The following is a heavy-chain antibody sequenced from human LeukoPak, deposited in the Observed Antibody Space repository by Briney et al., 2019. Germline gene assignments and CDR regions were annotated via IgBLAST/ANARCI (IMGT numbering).Heavy chain of an antibody. V-gene: IGHV3-64*01. CDR1: GFTFSDYA. CDR3: ARGMGTYD. D-gene: IGHD1-7*01. CDR2: ITSDGGST. Sequence: GGSLRLSCAASGFTFSDYAMHWVRQAPGKGLEYISTITSDGGSTYYANFVRGRFTISRDNSKNTLYLQMGSLRIDDMAVYYCARGMGTYDWGQGVLVTVSS. J-gene: IGHJ4*02.